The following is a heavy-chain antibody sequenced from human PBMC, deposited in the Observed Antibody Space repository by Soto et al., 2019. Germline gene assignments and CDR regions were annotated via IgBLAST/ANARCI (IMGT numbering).Heavy chain of an antibody. V-gene: IGHV4-34*01. CDR3: ARGRAASGTQNLYYFDGMDV. J-gene: IGHJ6*02. CDR1: GGTFSGYY. D-gene: IGHD6-13*01. CDR2: INHSGST. Sequence: PAETLCLTCAVYGGTFSGYYWRWIRQPPGKGLEWIGEINHSGSTKYNPSLKSRVTISVDTSKTQFSLKLSSVTAADTAVYYCARGRAASGTQNLYYFDGMDVWGQGTTVTVSS.